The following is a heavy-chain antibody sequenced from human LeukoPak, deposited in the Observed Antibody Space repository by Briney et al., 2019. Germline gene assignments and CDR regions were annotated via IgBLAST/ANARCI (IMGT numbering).Heavy chain of an antibody. CDR3: ARGPLDSGYTYFDY. J-gene: IGHJ4*02. Sequence: SQTLSLTCTVSGGSISSGDYYWSWIGQPPGKGLEWIGYIYYSGSTYYNPSLKSRVTISVDTSKNQFSLNLSSVTAADTAVYYCARGPLDSGYTYFDYWGQGTLVSVAS. CDR1: GGSISSGDYY. V-gene: IGHV4-30-4*01. CDR2: IYYSGST. D-gene: IGHD5-12*01.